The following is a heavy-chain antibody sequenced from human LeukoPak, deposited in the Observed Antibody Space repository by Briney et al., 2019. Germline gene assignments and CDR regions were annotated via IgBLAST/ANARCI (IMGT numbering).Heavy chain of an antibody. D-gene: IGHD6-19*01. J-gene: IGHJ4*02. Sequence: PGGSLRLSCAASGFTFSSYWMSWVRQAPGKGLEWVANIKQDGSEKYYVDSVKGRFTISRDNAKNSLYPHMNSLRAEDTAVYYCARDSGWYDGTFDYWGQGTLVTVSS. CDR3: ARDSGWYDGTFDY. CDR1: GFTFSSYW. CDR2: IKQDGSEK. V-gene: IGHV3-7*01.